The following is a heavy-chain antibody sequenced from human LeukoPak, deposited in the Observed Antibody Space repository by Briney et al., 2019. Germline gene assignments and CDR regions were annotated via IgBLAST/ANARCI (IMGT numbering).Heavy chain of an antibody. CDR1: EFTFSSYS. CDR2: ISSSGSTI. D-gene: IGHD3-10*01. CDR3: ARAGLWFGELLPSDAFDI. Sequence: GGSLRLSCAASEFTFSSYSMNWVRQAPGRGLEWVSYISSSGSTIYYADSVKGRFTISRDNAKNSLYLQMNSLRAEDTAVYYCARAGLWFGELLPSDAFDIWGQGTMVTVSS. J-gene: IGHJ3*02. V-gene: IGHV3-48*04.